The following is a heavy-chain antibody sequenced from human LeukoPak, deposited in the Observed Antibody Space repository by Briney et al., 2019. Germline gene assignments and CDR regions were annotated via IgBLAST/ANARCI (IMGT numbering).Heavy chain of an antibody. J-gene: IGHJ3*02. D-gene: IGHD5-24*01. CDR2: ISGSGGST. Sequence: GGSLRLSCAASGFTFSSYAMSWVRQAPGKGLEWVSAISGSGGSTYYADSVKGRFTISRDNSKNTLYLQMNSLRAEDTAVYYCARGGRDGYNFGAFDIWGQGTMVTVSS. CDR3: ARGGRDGYNFGAFDI. V-gene: IGHV3-23*01. CDR1: GFTFSSYA.